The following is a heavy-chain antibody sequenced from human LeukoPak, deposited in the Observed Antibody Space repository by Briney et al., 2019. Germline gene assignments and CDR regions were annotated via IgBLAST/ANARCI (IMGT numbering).Heavy chain of an antibody. CDR3: ASSGIAADDY. V-gene: IGHV4-39*01. CDR2: IYYSGST. D-gene: IGHD6-13*01. CDR1: GGSISSSSYY. J-gene: IGHJ4*02. Sequence: PSETLSHTCTVSGGSISSSSYYWGWIRQPPGKGLEWIGSIYYSGSTYYNPSLKSRVTISVDTSKNQFSLKLSSVTAADTAVYYCASSGIAADDYWGQGTLVTVSS.